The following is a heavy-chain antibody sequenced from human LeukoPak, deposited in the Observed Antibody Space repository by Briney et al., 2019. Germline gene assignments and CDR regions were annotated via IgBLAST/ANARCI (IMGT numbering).Heavy chain of an antibody. CDR1: GYTFTSYY. Sequence: ASVKVSCKASGYTFTSYYMHWVRQAPGQGLEWMGWINPNSGGTNYAQKFQGRVTMTRDTSISTAYMELSRLRSDDTAVYYCARDLNVDTAMVGYWGQGTLVTVSS. V-gene: IGHV1-2*02. J-gene: IGHJ4*02. D-gene: IGHD5-18*01. CDR2: INPNSGGT. CDR3: ARDLNVDTAMVGY.